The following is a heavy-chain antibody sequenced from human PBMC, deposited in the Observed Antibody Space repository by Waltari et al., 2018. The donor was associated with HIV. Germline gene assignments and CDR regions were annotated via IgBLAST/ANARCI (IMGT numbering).Heavy chain of an antibody. D-gene: IGHD6-13*01. Sequence: EVQLVESGGGLVKPGGSLRLSCAASGFTFSNAWMSWVRQAPGKGLEWVGRIKSKTDGGTTDYAAPVKGRFTIARDDSKNTLYLQMNSLKTEDTAVYYCTTTGEIAAGTPDVWGQGTTVTVSS. CDR3: TTTGEIAAGTPDV. V-gene: IGHV3-15*01. J-gene: IGHJ6*02. CDR1: GFTFSNAW. CDR2: IKSKTDGGTT.